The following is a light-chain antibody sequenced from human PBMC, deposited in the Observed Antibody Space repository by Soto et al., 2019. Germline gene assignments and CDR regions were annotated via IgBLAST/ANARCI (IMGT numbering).Light chain of an antibody. CDR1: ASNVGRNT. V-gene: IGLV1-44*01. Sequence: QSVVTQPPSASGTPGQRVTISCSGSASNVGRNTVNWYQQLPGTAPKPLIYSSSHRPSGVADRFSGSKSCTSASLAIIGLQSGDEADYYCSSGDVTLNVVVFGGGTKLTVL. CDR2: SSS. J-gene: IGLJ2*01. CDR3: SSGDVTLNVVV.